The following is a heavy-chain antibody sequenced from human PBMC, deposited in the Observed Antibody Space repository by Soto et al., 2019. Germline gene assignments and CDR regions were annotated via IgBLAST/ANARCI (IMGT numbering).Heavy chain of an antibody. CDR2: IKQDGSEK. V-gene: IGHV3-7*03. J-gene: IGHJ3*02. Sequence: QAGGSLRLSCAASGFTFSSYRMSWVRQAPGKGLEWVANIKQDGSEKYYVDSVKGRFTISRDNAKNSLYLQMNSLRAEDTAVYYCARAGRGCSSTSCHDAFDIWGQGTMVTVSS. CDR1: GFTFSSYR. D-gene: IGHD2-2*01. CDR3: ARAGRGCSSTSCHDAFDI.